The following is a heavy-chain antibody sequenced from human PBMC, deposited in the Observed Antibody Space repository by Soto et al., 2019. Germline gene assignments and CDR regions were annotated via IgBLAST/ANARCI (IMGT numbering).Heavy chain of an antibody. CDR2: IIPIFGTA. Sequence: SVKVSCKASGGTFSSYAISWVRQAPGQGLEWMGGIIPIFGTANYAQKFQGRVTITADESTSTAYMELSSLRSEDTAVYYCARGPVLRYFDWLAQNDAFDIWGQGTMVTV. CDR3: ARGPVLRYFDWLAQNDAFDI. J-gene: IGHJ3*02. CDR1: GGTFSSYA. V-gene: IGHV1-69*13. D-gene: IGHD3-9*01.